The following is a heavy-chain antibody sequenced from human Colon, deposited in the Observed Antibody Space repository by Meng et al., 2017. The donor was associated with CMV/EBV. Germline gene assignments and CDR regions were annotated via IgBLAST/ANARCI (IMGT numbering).Heavy chain of an antibody. CDR2: INPNSGGT. D-gene: IGHD3-10*01. CDR3: ASELRDGDYIDF. V-gene: IGHV1-2*06. J-gene: IGHJ4*02. CDR1: GHTFTAYS. Sequence: CKASGHTFTAYSIHWVRQAPGQGLEWMGRINPNSGGTNYGLKFQGRVTMTRDTSISTAYMELSWLRSDDTALYFCASELRDGDYIDFWGPGTLVTVSS.